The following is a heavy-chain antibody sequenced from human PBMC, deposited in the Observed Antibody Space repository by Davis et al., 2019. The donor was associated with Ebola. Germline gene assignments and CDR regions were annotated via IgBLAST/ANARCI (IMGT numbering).Heavy chain of an antibody. V-gene: IGHV4-59*12. J-gene: IGHJ4*02. CDR3: ARRSGRIPGGFDY. D-gene: IGHD5-12*01. Sequence: PSETLSLTCTVSGGSISSYYWSWIRQPAGKGLEWIGEIYHSGSTNYNPSLKSRVTISVDKSKNQFSLKLSSVTAADTAVYYCARRSGRIPGGFDYWGQGTLVTVSS. CDR2: IYHSGST. CDR1: GGSISSYY.